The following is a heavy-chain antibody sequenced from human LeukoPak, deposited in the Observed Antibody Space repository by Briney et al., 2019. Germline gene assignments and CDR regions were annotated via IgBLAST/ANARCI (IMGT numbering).Heavy chain of an antibody. D-gene: IGHD3-10*01. CDR2: INQDGSEK. CDR1: GLTFRSYW. CDR3: ARDETYYGSGSRQRWFDP. J-gene: IGHJ5*02. V-gene: IGHV3-7*01. Sequence: GGSLRLSCAVSGLTFRSYWMSWVRQAPGKGLEWVANINQDGSEKYFLDSVRGRFTISRDNAKNSLALQMNTLRAEDTAVYYCARDETYYGSGSRQRWFDPWGQGTLVTVSS.